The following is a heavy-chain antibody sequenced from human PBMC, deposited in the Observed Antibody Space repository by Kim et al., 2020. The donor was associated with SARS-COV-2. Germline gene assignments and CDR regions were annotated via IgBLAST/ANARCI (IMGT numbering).Heavy chain of an antibody. D-gene: IGHD6-13*01. Sequence: TDYNPSLKSRVTISVDTSKNQFSLKLSSVTAADTAVYYCARSEGIAAADWGQGTLVTVSS. CDR2: T. CDR3: ARSEGIAAAD. V-gene: IGHV4-39*01. J-gene: IGHJ4*02.